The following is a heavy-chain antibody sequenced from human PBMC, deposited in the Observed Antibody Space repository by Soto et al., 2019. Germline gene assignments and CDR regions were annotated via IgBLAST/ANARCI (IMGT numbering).Heavy chain of an antibody. V-gene: IGHV3-23*01. J-gene: IGHJ6*02. Sequence: QAGGSLRLSCAASGFTFSSYAMSWVRQAPGKGLEWVSSVSAGGDMTYYSDSVKGRFTISRDNSNNALFLQMNSLRIEDTALYYCARGDRGGSGSPASYYYSGLDVWGQGTTVTVSS. CDR3: ARGDRGGSGSPASYYYSGLDV. D-gene: IGHD3-10*01. CDR2: VSAGGDMT. CDR1: GFTFSSYA.